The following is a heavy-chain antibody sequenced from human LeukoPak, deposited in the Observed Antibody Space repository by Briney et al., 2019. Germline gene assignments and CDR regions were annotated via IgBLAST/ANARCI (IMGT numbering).Heavy chain of an antibody. CDR3: ARSPYSYDVYYMDV. CDR2: ISYDGSNK. D-gene: IGHD5-18*01. Sequence: PGGSLRLSCAASGFTFSSYAMHWVRQAPGKGLEWVAVISYDGSNKYYADSVKGRFTISRDNSKNTLYPQMNSLRAEDTAVYYCARSPYSYDVYYMDVWGKGTTVTVSS. J-gene: IGHJ6*03. CDR1: GFTFSSYA. V-gene: IGHV3-30*04.